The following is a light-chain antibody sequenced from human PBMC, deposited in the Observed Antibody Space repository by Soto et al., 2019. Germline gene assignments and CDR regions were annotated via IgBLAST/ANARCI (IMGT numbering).Light chain of an antibody. CDR1: QSVSSSY. V-gene: IGKV3-20*01. CDR2: GAS. J-gene: IGKJ2*01. CDR3: QQYGSSSYT. Sequence: PGERATLSCRASQSVSSSYLTWYQQKPGQAPRLLIYGASSRATGIPDRFSGSGSGTDFTLTISRLEPEDFAVYYCQQYGSSSYTFGQGTKLEIK.